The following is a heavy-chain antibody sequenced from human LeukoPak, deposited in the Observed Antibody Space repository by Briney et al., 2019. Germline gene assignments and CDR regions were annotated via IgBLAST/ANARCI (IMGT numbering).Heavy chain of an antibody. Sequence: ASVKVSCKTSGYTFTAYYLHWVRQAPGQGLEWMGWINPNSGGTNYAQNFQGRVTMTRDTSISTAHMELSRLRFDDTAVYYCARLYRPIDAFDIWGQGTMVTVSS. CDR1: GYTFTAYY. CDR2: INPNSGGT. CDR3: ARLYRPIDAFDI. V-gene: IGHV1-2*02. D-gene: IGHD1-26*01. J-gene: IGHJ3*02.